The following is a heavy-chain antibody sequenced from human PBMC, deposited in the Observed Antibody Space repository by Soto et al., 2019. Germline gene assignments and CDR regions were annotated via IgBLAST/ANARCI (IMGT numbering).Heavy chain of an antibody. Sequence: SETLSLTCTVSGVSISNSSYYWGWIRRPPGKGLEWIGTIYYSGITYYNPSLKSRVTISVDTSKNQFSLKLTSVTAADTAVYYCARHGSNWGQGTLVSVSS. J-gene: IGHJ4*02. V-gene: IGHV4-39*01. CDR1: GVSISNSSYY. CDR2: IYYSGIT. CDR3: ARHGSN.